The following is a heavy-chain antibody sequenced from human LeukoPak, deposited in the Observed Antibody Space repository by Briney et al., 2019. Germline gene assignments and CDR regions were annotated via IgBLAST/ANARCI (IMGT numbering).Heavy chain of an antibody. D-gene: IGHD6-6*01. J-gene: IGHJ4*02. V-gene: IGHV4-38-2*01. CDR3: ARRIVSSSSGFDY. Sequence: SETLSLTCAVSGYSLGSGYHWGWIRQSPGKGLEWIGFMYHSGSTYYDPSLKSRVTISVDTSKNQFSLKLSSVTAADTAVYYCARRIVSSSSGFDYWGQGTLVTASS. CDR2: MYHSGST. CDR1: GYSLGSGYH.